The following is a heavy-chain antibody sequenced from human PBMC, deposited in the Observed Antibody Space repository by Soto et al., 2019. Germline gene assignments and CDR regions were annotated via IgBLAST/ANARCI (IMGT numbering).Heavy chain of an antibody. CDR2: ISAYNGNT. J-gene: IGHJ4*02. V-gene: IGHV1-18*01. Sequence: ASVKVSCKASGYTFTSYGISWVRQAPGQGLEWMGWISAYNGNTNYAQKLQGRVTMTTDTSTSTAYMELRSLRSDDTAVYYCARNDPYDSSGYYHAQQLNFDYWGQGTLVTVSS. D-gene: IGHD3-22*01. CDR1: GYTFTSYG. CDR3: ARNDPYDSSGYYHAQQLNFDY.